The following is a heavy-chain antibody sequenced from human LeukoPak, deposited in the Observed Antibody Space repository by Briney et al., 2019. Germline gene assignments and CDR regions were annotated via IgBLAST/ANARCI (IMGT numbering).Heavy chain of an antibody. V-gene: IGHV3-30*02. D-gene: IGHD2-2*01. CDR3: ARLGPLGYCSSTSCPGLDY. Sequence: GGSLRLSCAASGFTFSSYGMHWVRQAPGKGLEWVAFIRYDGSNKYYADSVKGRFTISRDNSKNTLYLQMNSLRAEDTAVYYCARLGPLGYCSSTSCPGLDYWGQGTLVTVSS. CDR1: GFTFSSYG. CDR2: IRYDGSNK. J-gene: IGHJ4*02.